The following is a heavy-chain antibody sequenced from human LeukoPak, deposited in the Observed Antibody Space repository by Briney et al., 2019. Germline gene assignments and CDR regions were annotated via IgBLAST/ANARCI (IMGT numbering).Heavy chain of an antibody. Sequence: PSETLSLTCTVSGGSISSYYWSWIRQPPGKGLEWIGYIYYSGSTNYNPSLTSRVTISVDTSKHQLSLKLSSVTAADTAVYYCARIGGATFDYWGQGTLVTVPS. CDR3: ARIGGATFDY. D-gene: IGHD1-26*01. V-gene: IGHV4-59*01. J-gene: IGHJ4*02. CDR2: IYYSGST. CDR1: GGSISSYY.